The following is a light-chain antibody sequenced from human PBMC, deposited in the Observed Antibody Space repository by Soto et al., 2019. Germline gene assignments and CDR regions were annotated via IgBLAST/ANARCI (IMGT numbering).Light chain of an antibody. CDR3: SSYTNINTRACV. V-gene: IGLV2-14*02. J-gene: IGLJ1*01. CDR1: NSDVGNYNL. CDR2: EVT. Sequence: QSALTQPASVSGSPGQSITISCTGTNSDVGNYNLVSWYQQHPGKAPKLIIYEVTDRPSGVSNRFSGSKSGNTASLTISGLQAEDEAEYYCSSYTNINTRACVFGTGTKLTVL.